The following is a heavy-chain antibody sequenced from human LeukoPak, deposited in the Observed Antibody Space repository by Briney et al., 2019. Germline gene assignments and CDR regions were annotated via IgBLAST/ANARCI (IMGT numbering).Heavy chain of an antibody. D-gene: IGHD2-2*01. CDR1: GYTFTSYY. CDR3: ARAGDIVVVGNWFDP. V-gene: IGHV1-46*01. J-gene: IGHJ5*02. Sequence: ASVKVSCKASGYTFTSYYMHWVRQAPGQGLEWTGIINPSGGSTSYAQKFQGRVTMTRDMSTSTVYMELSSLRSEDTAVYYCARAGDIVVVGNWFDPWGQGTLVTVSS. CDR2: INPSGGST.